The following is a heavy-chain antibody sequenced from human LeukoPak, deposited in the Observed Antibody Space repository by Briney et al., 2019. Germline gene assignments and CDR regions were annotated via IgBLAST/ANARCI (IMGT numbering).Heavy chain of an antibody. CDR1: GGSISSGDYY. V-gene: IGHV4-30-4*01. CDR2: IYYSGST. CDR3: ARDAPYNRIAAAGTDRNAFDI. D-gene: IGHD6-13*01. J-gene: IGHJ3*02. Sequence: SETLSLTCTVSGGSISSGDYYWSWIRQPPGKGLEWIGYIYYSGSTYYNPSLKSRVTISVDTSKNQFSLKLSSVTAADTAVYYCARDAPYNRIAAAGTDRNAFDIWGQGTMVTVSS.